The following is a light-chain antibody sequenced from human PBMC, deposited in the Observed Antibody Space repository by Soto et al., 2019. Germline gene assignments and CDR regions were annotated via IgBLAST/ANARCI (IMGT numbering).Light chain of an antibody. CDR1: SSNIGGNS. Sequence: QSVLTQPPSVSAAPGQNVTISCAGSSSNIGGNSVSWYQQLPGTAPKLLIYDDNKRPSGIPDRFSGSKSGTSATLGITGFQTGDEADYYCGSWDSSLSAYVFGTGTKVTVL. CDR3: GSWDSSLSAYV. J-gene: IGLJ1*01. CDR2: DDN. V-gene: IGLV1-51*01.